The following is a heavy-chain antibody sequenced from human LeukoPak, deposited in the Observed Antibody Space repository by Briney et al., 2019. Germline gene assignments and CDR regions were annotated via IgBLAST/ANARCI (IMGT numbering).Heavy chain of an antibody. Sequence: PSETLSLTCTVSGGSISSSSYYWGWIRQPPGKGLEWIGSIYYSGSTYYNPSLKSRVTISVDTSKNQFSLKLSSVTAADTAVYYCARDPDSLSGSYDWGQGTLVTVSS. CDR1: GGSISSSSYY. V-gene: IGHV4-39*07. J-gene: IGHJ4*02. CDR3: ARDPDSLSGSYD. D-gene: IGHD1-26*01. CDR2: IYYSGST.